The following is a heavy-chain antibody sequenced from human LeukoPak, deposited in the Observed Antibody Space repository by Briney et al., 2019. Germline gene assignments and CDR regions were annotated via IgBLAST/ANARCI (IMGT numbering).Heavy chain of an antibody. D-gene: IGHD6-19*01. V-gene: IGHV1-18*01. CDR2: ISVYNGNT. CDR3: ARDTSSGWYSDY. J-gene: IGHJ4*02. CDR1: GYTFTSYG. Sequence: ASVKVSCKASGYTFTSYGISWVRQAPGQGLEWMGWISVYNGNTNYAQKLQGRATMTTDTSTSTAYMELRSLRSDDTAVYYCARDTSSGWYSDYWGQGTLVTVSS.